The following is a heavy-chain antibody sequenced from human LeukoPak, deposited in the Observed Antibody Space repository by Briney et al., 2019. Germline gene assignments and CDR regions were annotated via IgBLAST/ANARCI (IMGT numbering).Heavy chain of an antibody. V-gene: IGHV3-7*01. Sequence: GRSLRLSRAASGFTFSSYWMSWVRQAPGKGLEWVANVKQDGNVKYYVDSVKGRFTISRDNAKNSLYLQMNSLRAEDTAMYYCARDGYNSHYFDYWGQGTLVTVSS. D-gene: IGHD5-24*01. CDR1: GFTFSSYW. J-gene: IGHJ4*02. CDR3: ARDGYNSHYFDY. CDR2: VKQDGNVK.